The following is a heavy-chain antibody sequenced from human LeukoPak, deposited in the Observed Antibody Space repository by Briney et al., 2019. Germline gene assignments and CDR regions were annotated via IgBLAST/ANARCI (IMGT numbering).Heavy chain of an antibody. Sequence: SETLSLTCTVSGGSISSGGYYWSWIRQPPGKGLEWIGYIYHSGSTYYNPSLKSRVTISVDRSKNQFSLKLSSVTAADTAVYYCARANTAMVENYWGQGTLVTVSS. CDR3: ARANTAMVENY. CDR1: GGSISSGGYY. J-gene: IGHJ4*02. CDR2: IYHSGST. V-gene: IGHV4-30-2*01. D-gene: IGHD5-18*01.